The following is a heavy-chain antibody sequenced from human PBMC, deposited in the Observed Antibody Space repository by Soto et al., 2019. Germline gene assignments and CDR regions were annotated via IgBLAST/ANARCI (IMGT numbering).Heavy chain of an antibody. Sequence: EVQLVESGGDLVQPGGSLRLSCAASGFTFSSYWMHWFRQDPEKGLGWVSRINGEGISKSYADPVKGGFTISRDNAKDTLYLHMNSLGAEDTAVYYCARISQGTYCRGGNCYSDYWGQGTLVTVSS. J-gene: IGHJ4*02. D-gene: IGHD2-15*01. V-gene: IGHV3-74*01. CDR3: ARISQGTYCRGGNCYSDY. CDR2: INGEGISK. CDR1: GFTFSSYW.